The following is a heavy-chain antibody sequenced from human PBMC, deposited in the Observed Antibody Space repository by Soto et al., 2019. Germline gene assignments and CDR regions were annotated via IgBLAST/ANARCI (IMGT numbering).Heavy chain of an antibody. D-gene: IGHD1-26*01. CDR2: IIPVFGTA. CDR3: ARDRWGSYSFDS. V-gene: IGHV1-69*01. J-gene: IGHJ5*01. CDR1: GGVFRNYA. Sequence: QVQLVQSGAEVKKPGSSVKVSCKASGGVFRNYAINWVRQAPGQGLEWMGGIIPVFGTADYPQKFQGRVTIPAGESPPTTYVELTSLKTEATAVYFCARDRWGSYSFDSWGQGTMVTVAS.